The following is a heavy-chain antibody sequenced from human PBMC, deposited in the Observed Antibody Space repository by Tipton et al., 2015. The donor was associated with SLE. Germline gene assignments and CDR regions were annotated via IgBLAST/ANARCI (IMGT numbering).Heavy chain of an antibody. J-gene: IGHJ5*02. CDR1: GGSFSGYY. V-gene: IGHV4-34*01. CDR2: INHSGST. D-gene: IGHD4-23*01. CDR3: ARGDRGDGGNPFDP. Sequence: TLSLTCAVYGGSFSGYYWSWIRQPPGKGLEWIGEINHSGSTNYNPSLKSRATISMDTSKNQLSLKLSSVTAADTAVYYCARGDRGDGGNPFDPWGQGTLVTVSS.